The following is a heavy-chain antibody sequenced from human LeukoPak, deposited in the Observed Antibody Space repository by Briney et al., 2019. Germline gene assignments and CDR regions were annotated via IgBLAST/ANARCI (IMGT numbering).Heavy chain of an antibody. CDR3: AKTKKVTLVPAANTSYYFDY. CDR2: ISGSGGST. D-gene: IGHD2-2*01. V-gene: IGHV3-23*01. J-gene: IGHJ4*02. Sequence: GGSLRLSCAASGFTFSSYAMSWVRQAPGKRLEWVSAISGSGGSTYYADSVKGRFTISRDNSKNTLYLQMNSLRAEDTAVYYCAKTKKVTLVPAANTSYYFDYWGQGTLVTVSS. CDR1: GFTFSSYA.